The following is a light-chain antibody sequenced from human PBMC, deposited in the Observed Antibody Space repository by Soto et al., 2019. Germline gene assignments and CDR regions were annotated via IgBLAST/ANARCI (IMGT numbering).Light chain of an antibody. V-gene: IGKV4-1*01. J-gene: IGKJ4*01. CDR3: QQYYSTPLT. Sequence: DIVMTHSKKYLAVSLGERATINCKSSQTILYSSNNKNYLAWYQQKPVQPPKLLIYWASTRESWVPDRFSGSGSGTDFTLTISSLQAEDVAVYYCQQYYSTPLTFCGGTNVDIK. CDR1: QTILYSSNNKNY. CDR2: WAS.